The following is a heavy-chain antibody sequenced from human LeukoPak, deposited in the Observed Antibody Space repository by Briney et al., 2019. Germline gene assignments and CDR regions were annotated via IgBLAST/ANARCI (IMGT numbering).Heavy chain of an antibody. V-gene: IGHV3-21*01. J-gene: IGHJ2*01. CDR3: ARDPQYSPRYFDL. Sequence: GGSLRLSCAASGFTVSSNYLSWVRQAPGKGLVWVSSISSSSSYIYYADSVKGRFTISRDSAKNSLYLQMNSLRAEDTAVYYCARDPQYSPRYFDLWGRGTLVTVSS. CDR1: GFTVSSNY. D-gene: IGHD6-6*01. CDR2: ISSSSSYI.